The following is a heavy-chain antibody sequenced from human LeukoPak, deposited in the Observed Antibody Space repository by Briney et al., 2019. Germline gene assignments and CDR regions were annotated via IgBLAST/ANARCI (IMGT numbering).Heavy chain of an antibody. CDR3: AHSKTRGPYGSGIGDI. J-gene: IGHJ3*02. CDR1: GSSLSTSGVG. D-gene: IGHD3-10*01. Sequence: SGPTLVKPTQTLTLTCTFSGSSLSTSGVGVGWTRQPPGKALEWLPLIYWDDDKRYSPSLKSRLTITKDTSKNQVVLTMTNMDPVDTATYYCAHSKTRGPYGSGIGDIWGQGTMVTVSS. V-gene: IGHV2-5*02. CDR2: IYWDDDK.